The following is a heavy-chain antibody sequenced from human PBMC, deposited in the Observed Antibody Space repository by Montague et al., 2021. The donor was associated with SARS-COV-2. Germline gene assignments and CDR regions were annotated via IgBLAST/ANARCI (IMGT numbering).Heavy chain of an antibody. CDR3: ARGSGIIVAVLENYYFDY. V-gene: IGHV4-34*01. Sequence: SETLSLTCAVYGGSFSGYYWSWIRQSPGKGLEWIAEINHSGATTYNLSLYSRVTITVDTSKNQFSLNLTSVTAADTAVYYCARGSGIIVAVLENYYFDYWGQGTLVTVSS. CDR2: INHSGAT. CDR1: GGSFSGYY. J-gene: IGHJ4*02. D-gene: IGHD3-16*01.